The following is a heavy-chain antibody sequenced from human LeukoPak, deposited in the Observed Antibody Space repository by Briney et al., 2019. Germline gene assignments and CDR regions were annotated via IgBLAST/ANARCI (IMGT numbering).Heavy chain of an antibody. CDR2: IYTSGST. D-gene: IGHD3-10*01. J-gene: IGHJ6*03. Sequence: KSSETLSLTCTVSGGSISSGSYYWSWIRQPAGKGLEWIGRIYTSGSTNYNPSLKSRVTMSVDTSKNQFSLKLSSVTAADTAVYYCARAGGDTMVRGVIYYMDVWGKGTTVTISS. V-gene: IGHV4-61*02. CDR3: ARAGGDTMVRGVIYYMDV. CDR1: GGSISSGSYY.